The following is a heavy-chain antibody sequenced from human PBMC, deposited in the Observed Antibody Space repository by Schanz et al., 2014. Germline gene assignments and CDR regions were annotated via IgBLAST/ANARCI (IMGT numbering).Heavy chain of an antibody. CDR2: ISVYTGNT. Sequence: QIQLVQSGPEVKKPGATVKVSCKASGYIFINSGISWVRQAPGQGLEWMGWISVYTGNTKYGQKVQGRVTMTADTSTNTAYMELRSLRSDDTAVYYCAKAEYDILTEEDYWGQGTLVTVSS. V-gene: IGHV1-18*01. J-gene: IGHJ4*02. CDR1: GYIFINSG. CDR3: AKAEYDILTEEDY. D-gene: IGHD3-9*01.